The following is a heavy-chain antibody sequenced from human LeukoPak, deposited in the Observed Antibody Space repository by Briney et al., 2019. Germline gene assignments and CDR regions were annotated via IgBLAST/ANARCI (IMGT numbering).Heavy chain of an antibody. CDR1: GGSISSYY. CDR2: IYYSGST. J-gene: IGHJ4*02. CDR3: ASASGTGAAGTSFFDY. V-gene: IGHV4-59*01. D-gene: IGHD6-13*01. Sequence: SETLSLTCTVSGGSISSYYWSWIRQPPGKGPEWIGYIYYSGSTNYNPSLKSRVTISVDTSKNQFSLKLSSVTAADTAVYYCASASGTGAAGTSFFDYWGQGTLVTVSS.